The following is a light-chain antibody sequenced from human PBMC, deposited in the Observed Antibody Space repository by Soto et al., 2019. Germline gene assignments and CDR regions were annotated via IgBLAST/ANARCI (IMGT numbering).Light chain of an antibody. V-gene: IGLV2-14*03. Sequence: QSALTQPASVSGSPGQSITISCTGTSSDIGAYNFVSWYQQHPGKAPKLMIYNVNNRPSGFSSRFAGSKSGNTASLTMSGLRAGDEADYYCSSYAGSNTFVFGTGTKVTVL. CDR2: NVN. CDR1: SSDIGAYNF. J-gene: IGLJ1*01. CDR3: SSYAGSNTFV.